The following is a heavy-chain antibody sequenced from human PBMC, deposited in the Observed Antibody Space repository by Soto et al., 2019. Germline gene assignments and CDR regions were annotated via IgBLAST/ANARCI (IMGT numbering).Heavy chain of an antibody. J-gene: IGHJ3*02. CDR2: ISGSGGST. D-gene: IGHD2-2*01. CDR3: AKVDSIVVVPAAISDAFDI. CDR1: GFTFSSYA. V-gene: IGHV3-23*01. Sequence: EVQLLESGGGLVQPGGSLRLSCAASGFTFSSYAMSWVRQAPGKGLEWVSAISGSGGSTYYADSVKGRFTISRDNSKNPLYLQMNSLRAEDTAVYYCAKVDSIVVVPAAISDAFDIWGQGTMVTVSS.